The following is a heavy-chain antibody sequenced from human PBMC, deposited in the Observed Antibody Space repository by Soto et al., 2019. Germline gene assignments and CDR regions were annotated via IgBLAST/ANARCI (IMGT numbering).Heavy chain of an antibody. J-gene: IGHJ2*01. Sequence: SETLSLTCAVHGGSFSGSYWTWIRQPPGKGLEWIGEINHSGSSNYNPPLKSRVTMSLDTSRNQFSLSLNSVTAADTAVYYCARMAGPWYFDLWGRGTLVTVAS. CDR3: ARMAGPWYFDL. CDR2: INHSGSS. V-gene: IGHV4-34*01. CDR1: GGSFSGSY.